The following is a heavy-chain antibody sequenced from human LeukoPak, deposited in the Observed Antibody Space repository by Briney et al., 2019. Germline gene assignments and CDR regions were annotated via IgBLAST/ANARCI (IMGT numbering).Heavy chain of an antibody. CDR1: GGTFSSYA. D-gene: IGHD4-23*01. V-gene: IGHV1-69*13. CDR2: ITPMFGIA. CDR3: ARGWLADSTVVTPYNY. Sequence: SVKVSCKAPGGTFSSYAISWVRQAPGQGLEWMGGITPMFGIAKYAQKFQGRVTISAVESMSTVHMELSSLRSEDTAKYYCARGWLADSTVVTPYNYWGQGTVVTVSS. J-gene: IGHJ4*02.